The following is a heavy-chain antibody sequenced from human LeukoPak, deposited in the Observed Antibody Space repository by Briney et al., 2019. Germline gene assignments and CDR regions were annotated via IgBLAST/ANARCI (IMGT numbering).Heavy chain of an antibody. Sequence: PSETLSLTCTVSGGSISSYYWSWIRQPPGKGLEWIGYIYYSGSTYCNPSLKSRVTISVDTSKTHLSLRLSSVTAADTAVYYCARGGSGYYIAVFDYWGQGTLVTVSS. CDR1: GGSISSYY. J-gene: IGHJ4*02. V-gene: IGHV4-59*12. D-gene: IGHD5-12*01. CDR3: ARGGSGYYIAVFDY. CDR2: IYYSGST.